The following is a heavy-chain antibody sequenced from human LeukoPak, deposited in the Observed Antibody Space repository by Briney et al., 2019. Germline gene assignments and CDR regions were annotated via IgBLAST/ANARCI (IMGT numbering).Heavy chain of an antibody. V-gene: IGHV1-2*02. CDR1: GYTFTAYY. D-gene: IGHD2-15*01. CDR2: INPNSGAT. J-gene: IGHJ4*02. CDR3: ARDGPSVMVEFDY. Sequence: ASVKVSCKTSGYTFTAYYMYWVRQVPGQGLELMGWINPNSGATNYVQKFQGRVTMTRDTSISTVYMELSRLRSEDTAVYYCARDGPSVMVEFDYWGQGTLVTVSS.